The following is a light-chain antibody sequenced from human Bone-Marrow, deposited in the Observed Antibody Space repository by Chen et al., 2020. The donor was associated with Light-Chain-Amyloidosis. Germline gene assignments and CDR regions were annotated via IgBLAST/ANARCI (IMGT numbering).Light chain of an antibody. CDR2: ENN. J-gene: IGLJ3*02. V-gene: IGLV1-51*02. CDR1: NSNIGINY. Sequence: QSVLTQPPSVSAAPGQKVTISCSGSNSNIGINYVSWYQQLPGTSPNLLIYENNQRPSGMPDRFSGSKSGTSATLGVAGLQTGDEADYYCATWDSSLTVWMFGGGTKLTVL. CDR3: ATWDSSLTVWM.